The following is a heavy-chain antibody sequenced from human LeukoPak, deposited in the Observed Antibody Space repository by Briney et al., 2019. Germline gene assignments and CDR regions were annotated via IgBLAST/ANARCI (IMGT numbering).Heavy chain of an antibody. CDR3: ARDSRPYYDYVWGSYRPNNYFDY. Sequence: ASVKVSCKASGYTFTSYGISWVRQAPGQGLEWMGWISAYNGNTNYAQKLQGRVTMTTDTSTSTAYMELSSLRSEDTAVYYCARDSRPYYDYVWGSYRPNNYFDYWGQGTLVTVSS. V-gene: IGHV1-18*01. D-gene: IGHD3-16*02. CDR1: GYTFTSYG. CDR2: ISAYNGNT. J-gene: IGHJ4*02.